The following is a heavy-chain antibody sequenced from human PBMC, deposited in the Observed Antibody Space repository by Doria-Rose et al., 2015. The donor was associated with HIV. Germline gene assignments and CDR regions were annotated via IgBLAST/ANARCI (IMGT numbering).Heavy chain of an antibody. CDR2: TFSDDER. CDR3: ARIKSSRWYHKYYFDF. V-gene: IGHV2-26*01. Sequence: QITLKESGPVLVKPTETLTLTCTVSGVSLSSPGMGVSWIRQPPGKALEWLANTFSDDERYYITSLKSRLTISRGTSKSQVVLTMADMDPVDTATYYCARIKSSRWYHKYYFDFWGQGTLVIVSA. D-gene: IGHD6-13*01. J-gene: IGHJ4*02. CDR1: GVSLSSPGMG.